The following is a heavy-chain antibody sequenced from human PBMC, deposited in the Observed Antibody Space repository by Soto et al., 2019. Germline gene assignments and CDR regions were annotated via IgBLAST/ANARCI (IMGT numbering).Heavy chain of an antibody. CDR3: ARGYSGYDLVDY. CDR2: INPSGSAT. Sequence: ASVKVSCKASGYNFANYYMHWVRQAPGQGLEWMGDINPSGSATRYAQRFQGRVTMTTDTSTSTAYMELRSLRSDDTAVYYCARGYSGYDLVDYWGQGTLVTVSS. V-gene: IGHV1-46*01. D-gene: IGHD5-12*01. CDR1: GYNFANYY. J-gene: IGHJ4*02.